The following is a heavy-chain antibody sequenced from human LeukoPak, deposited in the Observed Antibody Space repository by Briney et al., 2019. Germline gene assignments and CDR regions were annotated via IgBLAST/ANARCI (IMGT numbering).Heavy chain of an antibody. Sequence: PGGSLRLSCAASGFTVSSNYMTWVRQAPGKGLEWVSVIYSGGSTYYADSVKGRSTISRDNSKNTLSLQMNSLRAEDTAVYYCARGGYHAYYLDYWGQGSLVIVSS. CDR3: ARGGYHAYYLDY. CDR1: GFTVSSNY. CDR2: IYSGGST. V-gene: IGHV3-53*01. D-gene: IGHD5-18*01. J-gene: IGHJ4*02.